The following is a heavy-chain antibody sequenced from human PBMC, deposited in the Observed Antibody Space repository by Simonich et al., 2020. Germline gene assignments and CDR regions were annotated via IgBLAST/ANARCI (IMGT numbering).Heavy chain of an antibody. J-gene: IGHJ6*02. D-gene: IGHD6-19*01. CDR3: ARWIAVAGTGAYGMDV. Sequence: EVQLVESGGGLVKPGGSLGLSCAASGFTFSSYSRNWVRQVPGKGLAWVSTISSSSSYIYYADSVKGRFTIPRNNAKDPMYLQMNSLRAEDTAVYYCARWIAVAGTGAYGMDVWGQGTTVTVSS. CDR1: GFTFSSYS. V-gene: IGHV3-21*01. CDR2: ISSSSSYI.